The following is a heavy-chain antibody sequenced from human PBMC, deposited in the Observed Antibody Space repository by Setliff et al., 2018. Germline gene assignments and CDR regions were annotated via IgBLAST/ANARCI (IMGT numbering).Heavy chain of an antibody. CDR1: GGSFSNYY. CDR3: GRVDFTMIQGVVGH. V-gene: IGHV4-34*01. CDR2: INHSGST. Sequence: KPSETLSLTCTVYGGSFSNYYWSWIRQPPGKGLEWIGEINHSGSTNYNPSLTSRVTISVDTSKNQFSLKLSSVTAADTAVYYCGRVDFTMIQGVVGHWGQGTLVTVSS. D-gene: IGHD3-10*01. J-gene: IGHJ1*01.